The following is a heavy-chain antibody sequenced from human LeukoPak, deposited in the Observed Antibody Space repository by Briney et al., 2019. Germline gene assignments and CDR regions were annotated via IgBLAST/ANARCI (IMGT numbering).Heavy chain of an antibody. CDR3: ARVVGYDLIFGGFDI. D-gene: IGHD5-12*01. J-gene: IGHJ3*02. CDR2: MSYDGSNK. Sequence: GGSLRLSCADSGFTFNHYGLHWVRQAPGKGLEWVAVMSYDGSNKYYADSVKGRFTISRDNSKNMLYLQMNSLRAEDTAVYYCARVVGYDLIFGGFDIWGQGTMVTVSS. V-gene: IGHV3-30*03. CDR1: GFTFNHYG.